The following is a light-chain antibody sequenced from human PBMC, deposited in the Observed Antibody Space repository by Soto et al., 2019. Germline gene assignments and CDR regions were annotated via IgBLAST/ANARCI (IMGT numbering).Light chain of an antibody. V-gene: IGKV3-15*01. CDR2: GAS. CDR3: QQFKSYPLT. Sequence: EIILTQSPDTLSLSPGERATLSCRASQSVSSDLAWYQQKPGQAPRLLIYGASTRATGIPARFSGSGSVTEFTLTISSLQPEDFATYYCQQFKSYPLTFGGGTKVDI. J-gene: IGKJ4*01. CDR1: QSVSSD.